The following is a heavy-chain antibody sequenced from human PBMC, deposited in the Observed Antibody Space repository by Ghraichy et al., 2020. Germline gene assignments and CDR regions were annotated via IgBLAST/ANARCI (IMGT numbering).Heavy chain of an antibody. CDR2: INQDGSEK. V-gene: IGHV3-7*03. CDR1: GFTFSNSW. J-gene: IGHJ5*02. CDR3: CDPTVS. Sequence: GGSLRLSCAASGFTFSNSWISWVRQAPGKGLEWVANINQDGSEKNYVDSVKGRFTISRDNAKNSLYLHMNSLRAEDTAMYYCCDPTVSWGQGTLVTVSS.